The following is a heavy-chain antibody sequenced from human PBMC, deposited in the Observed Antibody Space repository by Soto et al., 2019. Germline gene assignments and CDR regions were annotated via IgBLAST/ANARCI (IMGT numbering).Heavy chain of an antibody. CDR2: IYYSGST. CDR3: ARIPYGDDAFDI. D-gene: IGHD4-17*01. CDR1: GGSVSSSSYY. V-gene: IGHV4-61*01. Sequence: PSETLSLTCTVSGGSVSSSSYYWGWIRQPPGKGLEWIGYIYYSGSTNYNPSLKSRVTISVDTSKNQFSLKLSSVTAADTAVYYCARIPYGDDAFDIWGQGTMVTVSS. J-gene: IGHJ3*02.